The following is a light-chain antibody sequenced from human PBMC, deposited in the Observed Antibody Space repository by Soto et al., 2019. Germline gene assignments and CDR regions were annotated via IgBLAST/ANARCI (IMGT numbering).Light chain of an antibody. V-gene: IGKV3-20*01. Sequence: EIVLTQSPGTLSFSPLERATVSCSASQSVSSSYLAWYQQKPGQAPRLLIYGASSRATGIPDRFSGSGSGTDFTLTISSLQSEDFAVYYCQQYNNWPWTFGQGTKVDIK. CDR1: QSVSSSY. CDR2: GAS. CDR3: QQYNNWPWT. J-gene: IGKJ1*01.